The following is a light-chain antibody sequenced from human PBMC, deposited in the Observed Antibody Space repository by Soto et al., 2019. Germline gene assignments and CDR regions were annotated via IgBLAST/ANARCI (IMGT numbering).Light chain of an antibody. CDR1: QSVSSSY. Sequence: EIMLKNSPGTLSLYKGERATLSCRASQSVSSSYLAWYQQKPGQAPRLLIYGASSRATGIPDRFSGSGSGTDFTLTISRLEPEDFAVYYCQQYGISPWTFGQVTMVDI. CDR2: GAS. CDR3: QQYGISPWT. J-gene: IGKJ1*01. V-gene: IGKV3-20*01.